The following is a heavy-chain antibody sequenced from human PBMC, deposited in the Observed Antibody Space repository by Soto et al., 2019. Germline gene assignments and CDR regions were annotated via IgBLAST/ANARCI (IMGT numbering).Heavy chain of an antibody. V-gene: IGHV3-21*01. J-gene: IGHJ6*02. CDR1: GFTFSSYS. CDR3: ARDKFGESIVVVPAATGRVGMDV. Sequence: GGSLRLSCAASGFTFSSYSMNWVRQAPGKGLEWVSSISSSSSYIYYADSVKGRFTISRDNAKNSLYLQMNSLRAEDTAVYYCARDKFGESIVVVPAATGRVGMDVWGQGTTVTV. D-gene: IGHD2-2*01. CDR2: ISSSSSYI.